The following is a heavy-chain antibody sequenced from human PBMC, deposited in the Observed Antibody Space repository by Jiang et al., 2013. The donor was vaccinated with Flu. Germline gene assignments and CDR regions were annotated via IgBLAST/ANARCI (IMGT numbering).Heavy chain of an antibody. D-gene: IGHD6-13*01. CDR3: ARALEASSSWYLAPFDY. V-gene: IGHV3-30-3*01. Sequence: VQLVESGGGVVQPGRSLRLSCAASGFIFSSYAIHWVRQAPGKGLEWVAIISSDGSSEYYADSVKGRFTISRDNSKNTLYLQMNSLRAEDTAVYYCARALEASSSWYLAPFDYCGQGTLV. J-gene: IGHJ4*02. CDR2: ISSDGSSE. CDR1: GFIFSSYA.